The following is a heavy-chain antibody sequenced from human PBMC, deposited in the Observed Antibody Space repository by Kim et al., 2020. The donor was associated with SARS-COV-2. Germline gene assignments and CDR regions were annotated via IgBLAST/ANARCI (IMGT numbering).Heavy chain of an antibody. CDR1: GGSISSSSYF. V-gene: IGHV4-39*01. CDR2: IYYSGST. Sequence: SETLSLTCTVSGGSISSSSYFWGWIRQPPGKGLEWIGSIYYSGSTYYNPSLKSRVTISVDTSKNQFSLKLSSVTAADTAVYYCARHRAGQWLVPLDYWGQGTLVTVSS. D-gene: IGHD6-19*01. J-gene: IGHJ4*02. CDR3: ARHRAGQWLVPLDY.